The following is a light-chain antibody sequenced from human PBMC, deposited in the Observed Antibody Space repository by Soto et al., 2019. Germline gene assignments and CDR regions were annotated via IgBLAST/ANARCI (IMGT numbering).Light chain of an antibody. Sequence: EIVLTQSPATLSVSPWERATLSCRASQSFSSNLAWYHQKPGQAPRLLIYGAYTRATGIPARFSGSGSGTEFTLTISSLQSEDFAVYYCQQYNNWPPYTFGQGTKLEIK. CDR3: QQYNNWPPYT. CDR2: GAY. J-gene: IGKJ2*01. CDR1: QSFSSN. V-gene: IGKV3-15*01.